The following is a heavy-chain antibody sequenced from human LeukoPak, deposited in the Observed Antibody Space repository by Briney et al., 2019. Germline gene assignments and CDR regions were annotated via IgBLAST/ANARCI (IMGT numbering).Heavy chain of an antibody. CDR3: ASRAVWFGDYGMDV. Sequence: PSETLSLTCTVSGGSISSGGYYWSWIRQHPGKGLEWIGYIYYSGSTYYNPSLKSRVTISVDTSKNQFSLKLSSVTAADTAVYYCASRAVWFGDYGMDVWGQGTTATVSS. CDR2: IYYSGST. D-gene: IGHD3-10*01. J-gene: IGHJ6*02. CDR1: GGSISSGGYY. V-gene: IGHV4-61*08.